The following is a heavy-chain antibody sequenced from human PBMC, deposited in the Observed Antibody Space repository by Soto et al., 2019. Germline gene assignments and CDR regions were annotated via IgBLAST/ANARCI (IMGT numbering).Heavy chain of an antibody. CDR1: GYTFTSYY. CDR2: INPSGGST. Sequence: ASVKVSCKASGYTFTSYYMHWVRQAPGQGLEWMGIINPSGGSTSYAQKFQGRVTMTRDTSTSTVYMELSSLRSEDTAVYYCGRDLLTYNWNDLPSYNWFDPWGQGTLVTVSS. D-gene: IGHD1-20*01. V-gene: IGHV1-46*01. CDR3: GRDLLTYNWNDLPSYNWFDP. J-gene: IGHJ5*02.